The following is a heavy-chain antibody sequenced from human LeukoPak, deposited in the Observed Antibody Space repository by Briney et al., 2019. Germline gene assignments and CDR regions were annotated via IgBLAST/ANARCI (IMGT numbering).Heavy chain of an antibody. V-gene: IGHV3-74*01. Sequence: GGSLRLSCVASGFTLSSYWMHWVRQDPRKGLVWVSRINGDGRNINYADSVRGRFTISRDNAKNTLYLQMNTLRAEDAAIYYCAISFVVVPTTPPRWFDYWGQGTLITVSS. CDR3: AISFVVVPTTPPRWFDY. D-gene: IGHD2-2*01. CDR1: GFTLSSYW. CDR2: INGDGRNI. J-gene: IGHJ4*02.